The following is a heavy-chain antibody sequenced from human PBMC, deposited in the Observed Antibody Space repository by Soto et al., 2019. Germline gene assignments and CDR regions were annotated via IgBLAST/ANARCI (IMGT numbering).Heavy chain of an antibody. CDR2: IYSGGST. CDR1: GFTVSSNY. CDR3: ASGVPFGNDAFDI. Sequence: HPGGSLRLSCAASGFTVSSNYMSWVRQAPGKGLEWVSVIYSGGSTYYADSVKGRFTISRDNSKNTLYLQMNSLRAEDTAVYYCASGVPFGNDAFDIWGQGTMVTVSS. V-gene: IGHV3-53*01. J-gene: IGHJ3*02. D-gene: IGHD3-3*01.